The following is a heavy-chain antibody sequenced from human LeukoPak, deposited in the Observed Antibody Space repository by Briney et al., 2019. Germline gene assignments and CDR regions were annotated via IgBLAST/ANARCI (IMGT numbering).Heavy chain of an antibody. J-gene: IGHJ4*02. D-gene: IGHD1-26*01. CDR3: ARGERSYDY. CDR1: GYTFTYYV. V-gene: IGHV1-18*01. Sequence: WASVKVSCKTSGYTFTYYVISWVRQAPGQGLEWMGWINAYNGNTNDAQKFQGRVTMTTDTSTSTAYMELRSLRSDDTAVYYCARGERSYDYWGQGTLVSVSS. CDR2: INAYNGNT.